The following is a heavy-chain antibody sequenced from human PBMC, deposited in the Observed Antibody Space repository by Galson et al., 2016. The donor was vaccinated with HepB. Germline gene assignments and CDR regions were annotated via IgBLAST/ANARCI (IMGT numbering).Heavy chain of an antibody. V-gene: IGHV3-30*03. D-gene: IGHD6-13*01. Sequence: SLRLSCAASGFTVGDYNMNWVRQAPGKGLEWVAGVSYGGSKNYYVDSVKGRFTISRGNSKNTLYLQMNSLRAEDTAVYYCARDLIAAAGRTFYYYYYYMDVWGKGTTVTVSS. CDR2: VSYGGSKN. CDR1: GFTVGDYN. CDR3: ARDLIAAAGRTFYYYYYYMDV. J-gene: IGHJ6*03.